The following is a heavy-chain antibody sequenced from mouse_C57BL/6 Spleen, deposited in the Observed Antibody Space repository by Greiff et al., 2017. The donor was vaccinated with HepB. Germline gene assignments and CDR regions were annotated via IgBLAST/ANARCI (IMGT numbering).Heavy chain of an antibody. CDR2: IDPENGDT. J-gene: IGHJ2*01. CDR1: GFNIKDDY. CDR3: TTGGLRPY. V-gene: IGHV14-4*01. Sequence: VQLKESGAELVRPGASVKLSCTASGFNIKDDYMHWVKQRPEQGLEWIGWIDPENGDTEYASKFQGKATITADTSSNTAYLQLSSLTSEDTAVYYCTTGGLRPYWGQGTTLTVSS. D-gene: IGHD1-2*01.